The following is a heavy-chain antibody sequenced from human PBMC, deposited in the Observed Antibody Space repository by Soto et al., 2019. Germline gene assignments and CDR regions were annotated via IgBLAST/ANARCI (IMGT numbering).Heavy chain of an antibody. V-gene: IGHV3-13*01. CDR1: GFTFSSYD. CDR3: ARGRSRCPYYYDSSGYYSFDY. CDR2: IGTAGDT. Sequence: GGSLRLSCAASGFTFSSYDMHWVRQATGKGLEWVSAIGTAGDTYYPGSVKGRFTISRENAKNSLYLQMNSLRAGDTAVYYCARGRSRCPYYYDSSGYYSFDYWGQGTLVTVSS. J-gene: IGHJ4*02. D-gene: IGHD3-22*01.